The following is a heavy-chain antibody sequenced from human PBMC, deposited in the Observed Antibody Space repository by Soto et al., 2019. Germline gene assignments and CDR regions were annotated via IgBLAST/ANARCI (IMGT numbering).Heavy chain of an antibody. V-gene: IGHV3-23*01. D-gene: IGHD1-1*01. CDR2: ISAGGNLI. J-gene: IGHJ5*02. Sequence: GDSLRLSCAASGLIFSNHAMSWVRPVPGKGLEWVSGISAGGNLIYYADSVRGRFTISRDNSKNTLYLQMNSLRAEDTAVYYCARAAPGGTPFDPWGQGTLVTGSS. CDR3: ARAAPGGTPFDP. CDR1: GLIFSNHA.